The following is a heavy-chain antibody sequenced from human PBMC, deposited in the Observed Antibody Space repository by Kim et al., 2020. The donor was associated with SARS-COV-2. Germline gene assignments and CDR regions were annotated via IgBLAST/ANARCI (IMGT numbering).Heavy chain of an antibody. Sequence: SETLSLTCAVYGGSFSGYYWSWIRQPPGKGLEWIGEINHSGSTNYNPSLKSRVTISVDTSKNQFSLKLSSVTAADTAVYYCVLGGYYDSSGYPTDLEYFQHWGQGTLVTVSS. CDR2: INHSGST. V-gene: IGHV4-34*01. J-gene: IGHJ1*01. CDR1: GGSFSGYY. D-gene: IGHD3-22*01. CDR3: VLGGYYDSSGYPTDLEYFQH.